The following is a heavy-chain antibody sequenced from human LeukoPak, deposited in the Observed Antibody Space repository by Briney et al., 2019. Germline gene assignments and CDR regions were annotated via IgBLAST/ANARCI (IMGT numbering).Heavy chain of an antibody. V-gene: IGHV3-23*01. CDR1: GFAFHNYA. Sequence: GGSLRLSCVGSGFAFHNYAMTWVRQVPGKGLEWVSGISGTGGSKFYGDSVKGRFTISRDNSKNTLYLQMNTLRADDTAVYYCTKNESYYGSGNYYKPDYWGQGTLVTVSS. J-gene: IGHJ4*02. CDR3: TKNESYYGSGNYYKPDY. D-gene: IGHD3-10*01. CDR2: ISGTGGSK.